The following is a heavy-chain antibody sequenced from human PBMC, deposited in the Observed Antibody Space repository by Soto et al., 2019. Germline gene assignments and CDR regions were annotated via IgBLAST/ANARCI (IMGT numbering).Heavy chain of an antibody. CDR1: GGSCSGYY. CDR2: INHSGST. V-gene: IGHV4-34*01. CDR3: ARAYSSSRDWFDP. Sequence: QVQLQQWGAGLSKPSETLSLTWAVYGGSCSGYYWSWIRQTPGKGLEWIGEINHSGSTNYNPSLKSRVTISVDTSKNQFSLKLSSVTAADTAVYYCARAYSSSRDWFDPWGQGTLVTVSS. D-gene: IGHD6-13*01. J-gene: IGHJ5*02.